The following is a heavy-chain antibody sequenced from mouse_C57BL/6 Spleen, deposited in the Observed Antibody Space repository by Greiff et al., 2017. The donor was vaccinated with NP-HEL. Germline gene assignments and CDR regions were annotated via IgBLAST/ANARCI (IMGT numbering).Heavy chain of an antibody. D-gene: IGHD2-4*01. Sequence: VQLQQPGAELVRPGSSVKLSCKASGYTFTSYWMDWVKQRPGQGLEWIGNIYPSDSETHYNQKFKDKATLTVDKSSSTAYMQLSSLTSEDSAVYYCAGGDYDRGGRFAYWGQGTLVTVSA. CDR1: GYTFTSYW. V-gene: IGHV1-61*01. CDR3: AGGDYDRGGRFAY. J-gene: IGHJ3*01. CDR2: IYPSDSET.